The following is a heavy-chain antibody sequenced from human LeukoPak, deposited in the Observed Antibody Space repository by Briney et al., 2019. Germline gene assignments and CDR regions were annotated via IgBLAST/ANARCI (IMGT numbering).Heavy chain of an antibody. Sequence: PGGSLRLSCAASGFTFSSFGTHWVRQAPGKGLEWVAVIWYDGSKKYYADSVKGRFTISRDNSKNTLYLQLNSLRAEDTAVYYCAKDHYGSGSYYNPFDYWGQGTLVTVSS. V-gene: IGHV3-33*06. CDR2: IWYDGSKK. J-gene: IGHJ4*02. CDR3: AKDHYGSGSYYNPFDY. D-gene: IGHD3-10*01. CDR1: GFTFSSFG.